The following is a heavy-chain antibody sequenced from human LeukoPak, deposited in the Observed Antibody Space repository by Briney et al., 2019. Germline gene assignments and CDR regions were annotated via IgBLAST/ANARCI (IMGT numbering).Heavy chain of an antibody. Sequence: PSETLSLTCTVSGGSIGTGNYYWTWIRQPAGKGLEWIGYIYYSGSTYYNPSLKSRVTISVDTSKNQFSLKLSSVTAADTAVYYCARVRGSSSSWGLDDAFDIWGQGTMVTVSS. CDR2: IYYSGST. J-gene: IGHJ3*02. CDR3: ARVRGSSSSWGLDDAFDI. CDR1: GGSIGTGNYY. D-gene: IGHD6-13*01. V-gene: IGHV4-61*10.